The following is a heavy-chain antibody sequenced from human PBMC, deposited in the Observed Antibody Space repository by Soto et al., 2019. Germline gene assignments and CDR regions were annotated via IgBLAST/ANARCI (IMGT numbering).Heavy chain of an antibody. D-gene: IGHD3-16*02. Sequence: SETLSLTCIVSGGSVRGSHWSWIRQSAAKGQEWIGRIYASGTTNYNPSLKSRVTMSVDTSRNQFSLNVKSVTAADAALYYCVKNYRSDGPGWFDPWGQGIQVT. CDR1: GGSVRGSH. V-gene: IGHV4-4*07. CDR2: IYASGTT. J-gene: IGHJ5*02. CDR3: VKNYRSDGPGWFDP.